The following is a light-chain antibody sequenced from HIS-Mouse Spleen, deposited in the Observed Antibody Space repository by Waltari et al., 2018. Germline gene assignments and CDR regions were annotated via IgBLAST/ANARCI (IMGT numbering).Light chain of an antibody. CDR1: SSDVGCYNY. CDR3: SSYAGSNNLV. V-gene: IGLV2-8*01. CDR2: QVS. J-gene: IGLJ2*01. Sequence: QSALTQPPPASGSPGQSVTISCPGTSSDVGCYNYVSCYQQHPGKAPKLMIYQVSKRPSGVPDRFSGSKSGNTASLTVSGLQAEDEADYYCSSYAGSNNLVFGGGTKLTVL.